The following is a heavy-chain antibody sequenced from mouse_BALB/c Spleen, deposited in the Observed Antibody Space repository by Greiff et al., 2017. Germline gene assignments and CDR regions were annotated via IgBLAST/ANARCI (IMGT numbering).Heavy chain of an antibody. CDR3: ARGGNHYFDY. J-gene: IGHJ2*01. CDR2: IDPSDSYT. D-gene: IGHD2-1*01. CDR1: GYTFTSYW. Sequence: QVQLKQPGAELVKPGASVKLSCKASGYTFTSYWMHWVKQRPGQGLEWIGEIDPSDSYTNYNQKFKGKATLTVDKSSSTAYMQLSSLTSEDSAVYYCARGGNHYFDYWGQGTTLTVSS. V-gene: IGHV1-69*02.